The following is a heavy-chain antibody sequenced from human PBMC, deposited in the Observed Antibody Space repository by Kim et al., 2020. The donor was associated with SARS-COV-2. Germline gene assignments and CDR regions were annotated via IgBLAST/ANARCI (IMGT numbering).Heavy chain of an antibody. V-gene: IGHV3-30*04. CDR2: ISYDGSNK. CDR3: AGGYSGYEPVGTPEKGHYYYYGMDV. J-gene: IGHJ6*02. Sequence: GGSLRLSCAASGFTFSSYAMHWVRQAPGKGLEWVAVISYDGSNKYYVDSVKGRFTISRDNSKNTLYLQMNSLRAEDTAVYYCAGGYSGYEPVGTPEKGHYYYYGMDVWGQGTRVTVSS. CDR1: GFTFSSYA. D-gene: IGHD5-12*01.